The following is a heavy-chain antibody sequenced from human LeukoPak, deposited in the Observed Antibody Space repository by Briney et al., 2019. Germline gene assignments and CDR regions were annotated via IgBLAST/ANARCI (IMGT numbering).Heavy chain of an antibody. CDR2: FYPGASDT. CDR1: GYSFTSYW. D-gene: IGHD2-15*01. CDR3: ARVVVAATAHDAFDY. J-gene: IGHJ4*02. Sequence: GAALKISFKGSGYSFTSYWIGWGRQMPGKGVEWMGIFYPGASDTTYTPSFQAQVTISAAKSITTSYLQWSSLKASDTAMYYCARVVVAATAHDAFDYWGQGTLVTVSS. V-gene: IGHV5-51*01.